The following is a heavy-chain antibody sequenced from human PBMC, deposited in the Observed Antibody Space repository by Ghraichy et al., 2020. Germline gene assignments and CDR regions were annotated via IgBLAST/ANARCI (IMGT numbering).Heavy chain of an antibody. J-gene: IGHJ4*02. V-gene: IGHV4-31*03. Sequence: TLSLTCTVSGGSISSGGYYWSWIRQHPGKGLEWIGYIYYSGSTYYNPSLKSRVTISVDTSKNQFSLELSSVTAADTAVYYCARAGQGHGDYGLDYWGQGTLVTVSS. CDR2: IYYSGST. CDR1: GGSISSGGYY. D-gene: IGHD4-17*01. CDR3: ARAGQGHGDYGLDY.